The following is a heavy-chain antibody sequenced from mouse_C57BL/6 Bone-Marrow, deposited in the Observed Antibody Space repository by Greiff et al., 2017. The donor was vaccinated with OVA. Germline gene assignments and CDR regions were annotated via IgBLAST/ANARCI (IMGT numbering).Heavy chain of an antibody. Sequence: QVQLQQPGAELVRPGSSVKLSCKASGYTFTSYWMHWVKQRPIQGLEWIGNIDPSDSETHYNQKFKDKATLTVDKSSSTAYMQLSSLTSEDSAVYYCAREGWGYPWYFDVWGTGTTVTVSS. J-gene: IGHJ1*03. CDR1: GYTFTSYW. CDR3: AREGWGYPWYFDV. D-gene: IGHD2-2*01. CDR2: IDPSDSET. V-gene: IGHV1-52*01.